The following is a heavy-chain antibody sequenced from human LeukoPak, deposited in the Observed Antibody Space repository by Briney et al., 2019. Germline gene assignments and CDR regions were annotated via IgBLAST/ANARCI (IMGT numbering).Heavy chain of an antibody. CDR1: GFTLSRYS. CDR3: AKEGDYYGSGSYRDGFDI. J-gene: IGHJ3*02. Sequence: PGGSLRLSCAASGFTLSRYSMNWVRQAPGKGLEWVSSISSGSSYIYYADSVKGRFTISRDSFKNTLYLQMNSLRPEDTAVYYCAKEGDYYGSGSYRDGFDIWGQGTRATVSS. D-gene: IGHD3-10*01. V-gene: IGHV3-21*01. CDR2: ISSGSSYI.